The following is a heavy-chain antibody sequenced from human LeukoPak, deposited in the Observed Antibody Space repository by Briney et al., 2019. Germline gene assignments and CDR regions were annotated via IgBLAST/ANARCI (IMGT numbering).Heavy chain of an antibody. D-gene: IGHD6-13*01. Sequence: SETLSLTCTVSGGSISIYYWSWIRQPPGKGLEWIGYIYYSGSTNYNPSLKSRVTISVDTSKNQFSLKLSSVTAADTAVYYCARGSIAAAGTFSYWGQGTLVTVSS. CDR3: ARGSIAAAGTFSY. V-gene: IGHV4-59*01. CDR1: GGSISIYY. J-gene: IGHJ4*02. CDR2: IYYSGST.